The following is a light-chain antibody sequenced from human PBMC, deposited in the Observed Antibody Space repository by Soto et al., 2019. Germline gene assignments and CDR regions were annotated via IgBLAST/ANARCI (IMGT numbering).Light chain of an antibody. CDR2: GAS. V-gene: IGKV3-20*01. CDR3: LQYGSSPWT. Sequence: EIVLTQSPGTLSLSPGERATLSCRASQSVSSSYLAWYQQKPGQAPRLLIYGASSRATGIPDRFSGSGSGTDFTLTISRLEPEDFAVYYCLQYGSSPWTFVQGTKVEIK. J-gene: IGKJ1*01. CDR1: QSVSSSY.